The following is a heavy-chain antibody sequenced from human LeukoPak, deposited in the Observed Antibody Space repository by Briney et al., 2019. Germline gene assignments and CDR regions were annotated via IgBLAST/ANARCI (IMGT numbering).Heavy chain of an antibody. CDR2: ISDSGGGT. D-gene: IGHD2-8*01. CDR3: ARDGFDTDGFTDAFDI. V-gene: IGHV3-23*01. CDR1: GFSFSSCD. J-gene: IGHJ3*02. Sequence: GGSLRLLCAASGFSFSSCDMRWARQAPGKGREWVSGISDSGGGTYYADSVEGRFTISRDNSKNTLYLQMTSLRAEDTAVYYCARDGFDTDGFTDAFDIWGQGTRAIVSS.